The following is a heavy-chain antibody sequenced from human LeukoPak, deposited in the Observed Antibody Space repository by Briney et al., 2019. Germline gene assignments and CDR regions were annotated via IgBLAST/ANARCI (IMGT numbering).Heavy chain of an antibody. CDR3: ARDHVVVPAAIHWFDP. Sequence: SETLSLTCTVSGGSISSGGYYWSWIRQHPGKGLEWIGYIYYSGSTYYNPSLKSRVTISVDTSKNQFSLKLSSVTAADTAVYYCARDHVVVPAAIHWFDPWGQGTLVTVSS. CDR1: GGSISSGGYY. J-gene: IGHJ5*02. V-gene: IGHV4-31*03. D-gene: IGHD2-2*02. CDR2: IYYSGST.